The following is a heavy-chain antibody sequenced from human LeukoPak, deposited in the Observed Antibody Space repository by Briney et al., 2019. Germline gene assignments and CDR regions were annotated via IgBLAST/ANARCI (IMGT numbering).Heavy chain of an antibody. J-gene: IGHJ3*02. V-gene: IGHV3-7*01. CDR2: IKQDGSEK. CDR1: GFTFTTYW. D-gene: IGHD6-6*01. CDR3: ARLGSSSSSSRGAFDI. Sequence: GGSLRLSCAASGFTFTTYWMSWVRQAPGKGLEWVANIKQDGSEKYYVDSVKGRFTISRDNAKNSLYLQMNSLRAEDTAVYYCARLGSSSSSSRGAFDIWGQGTMVTVSS.